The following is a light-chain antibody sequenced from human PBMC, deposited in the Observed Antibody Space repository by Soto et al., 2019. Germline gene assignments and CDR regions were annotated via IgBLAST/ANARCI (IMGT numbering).Light chain of an antibody. CDR3: QQYYNSPVT. J-gene: IGKJ5*01. CDR2: WAS. CDR1: QNILYSSNNKNY. V-gene: IGKV4-1*01. Sequence: DIVMTQSPDSLAVSLGERATINCKSSQNILYSSNNKNYLSWYQQKPGQPPKLLIYWASTRESGVPDRFSGSKSGTDFTLTISSLQPKDVAVYYCQQYYNSPVTFVQGTRLEIK.